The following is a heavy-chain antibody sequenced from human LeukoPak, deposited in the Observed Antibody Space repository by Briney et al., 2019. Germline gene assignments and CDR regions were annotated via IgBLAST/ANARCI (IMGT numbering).Heavy chain of an antibody. J-gene: IGHJ6*03. CDR1: EFTFSTYS. V-gene: IGHV3-21*01. CDR3: AKVGGEQWLVLLYHYYYMDV. CDR2: ISSSSRYI. Sequence: GGSLRLSCAASEFTFSTYSMNWVRQAPGKGLEWVSSISSSSRYIYYADSVKGRFTISRDNAKNSLYLQMNSLRAEDTAVYYCAKVGGEQWLVLLYHYYYMDVWGKGTTVTVSS. D-gene: IGHD6-19*01.